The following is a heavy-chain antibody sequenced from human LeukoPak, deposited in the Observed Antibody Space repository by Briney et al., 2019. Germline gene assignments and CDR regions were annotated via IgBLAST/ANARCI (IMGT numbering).Heavy chain of an antibody. Sequence: SETLSLTCAVYGGFFSGYYWSWIRQPPGKGLEWIGEINHSGSTNYNPSLKSRVTISVDTSKNQLSLKLSSVTAADTAVYYCARTHITMVRGVIQKTQNNWFDPWGQGTLVTVSS. V-gene: IGHV4-34*01. J-gene: IGHJ5*02. CDR1: GGFFSGYY. CDR3: ARTHITMVRGVIQKTQNNWFDP. D-gene: IGHD3-10*01. CDR2: INHSGST.